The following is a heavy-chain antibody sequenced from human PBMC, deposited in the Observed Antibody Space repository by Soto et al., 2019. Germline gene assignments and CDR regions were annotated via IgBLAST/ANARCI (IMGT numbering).Heavy chain of an antibody. CDR1: GGTFSSYA. CDR3: GRKTRGVEYYSGMDL. D-gene: IGHD1-1*01. Sequence: QVPLVQSGAEVKKPGSSVKVSCKASGGTFSSYAINWVRQAPGQGLEWMGGIIPIFGTANFAQKFQVRVTITAGECTSTAYMALTSLRSEETSVYYCGRKTRGVEYYSGMDLRGQGTTVTVS. CDR2: IIPIFGTA. J-gene: IGHJ6*02. V-gene: IGHV1-69*12.